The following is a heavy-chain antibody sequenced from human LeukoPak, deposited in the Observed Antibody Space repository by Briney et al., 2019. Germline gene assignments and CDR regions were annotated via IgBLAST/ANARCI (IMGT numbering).Heavy chain of an antibody. D-gene: IGHD3-16*01. CDR2: IYTSGST. Sequence: SETLSLTCTVSGVSISPYYWTWIRQPAGQGLEWIRRIYTSGSTIYNPSLKSRVTISIDTSKNQFSLDVNSVTVADSAVYYCARWALKSAFDLWGQGTTVTVAS. J-gene: IGHJ3*01. V-gene: IGHV4-4*07. CDR3: ARWALKSAFDL. CDR1: GVSISPYY.